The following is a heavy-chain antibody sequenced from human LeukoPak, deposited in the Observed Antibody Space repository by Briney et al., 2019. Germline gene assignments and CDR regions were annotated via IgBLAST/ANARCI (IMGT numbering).Heavy chain of an antibody. CDR1: GFTFSSYG. D-gene: IGHD3-10*01. CDR3: ARDGWFGEFDY. V-gene: IGHV3-NL1*01. J-gene: IGHJ4*02. CDR2: IYSGGST. Sequence: GGSLRLSCAASGFTFSSYGMHWVRQAPGKGLEWVSVIYSGGSTYYADSVKGRFTISRDSAKNSLYLQMNSLRAEDTAVYYCARDGWFGEFDYWGQGTLVTVSS.